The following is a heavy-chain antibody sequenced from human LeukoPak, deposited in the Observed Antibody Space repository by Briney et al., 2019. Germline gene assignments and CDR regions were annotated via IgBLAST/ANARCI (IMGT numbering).Heavy chain of an antibody. J-gene: IGHJ4*02. Sequence: ASVKVSCKASGYTFTSYDINWVRQATGQGLEWMGWMNPNSGNTGYAQKFQGRVTMTTDTSTKTAYMELRSLRSDDTAVYYCARVSVGTHSDYWGQGTLVTVSS. V-gene: IGHV1-8*01. CDR1: GYTFTSYD. CDR2: MNPNSGNT. CDR3: ARVSVGTHSDY. D-gene: IGHD2-21*02.